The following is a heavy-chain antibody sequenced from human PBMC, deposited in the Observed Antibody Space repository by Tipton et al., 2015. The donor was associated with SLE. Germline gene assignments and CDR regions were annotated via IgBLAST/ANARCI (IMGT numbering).Heavy chain of an antibody. CDR1: GDSITSDSYY. J-gene: IGHJ4*02. V-gene: IGHV3-11*01. CDR2: ISSSGRTI. Sequence: LSLTCTVSGDSITSDSYYWGWIRQPPGKGLEWLSHISSSGRTIFYADSVKGRFTISKDNAKNSVYLQMNSLRGEDTAVYYCARELGIICSAGMCPTPYWGQGTLVTVSS. D-gene: IGHD2-15*01. CDR3: ARELGIICSAGMCPTPY.